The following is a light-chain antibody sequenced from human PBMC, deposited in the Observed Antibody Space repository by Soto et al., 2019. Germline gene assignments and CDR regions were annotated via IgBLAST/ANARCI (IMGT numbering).Light chain of an antibody. J-gene: IGKJ4*01. V-gene: IGKV1-9*01. CDR3: QQLNSYPFLT. Sequence: DIQLTQSPSFLSASVGDRVTITCRASQGISSYLAWYQQKPGKAPKLLIYSASTLQSGVPSRFPGSGSETEFTLTISSLQPEDFATYYCQQLNSYPFLTFGGGTKVEIK. CDR1: QGISSY. CDR2: SAS.